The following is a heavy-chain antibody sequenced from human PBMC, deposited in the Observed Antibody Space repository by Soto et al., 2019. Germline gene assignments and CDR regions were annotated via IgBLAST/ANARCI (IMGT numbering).Heavy chain of an antibody. CDR3: ARDREAGYNFYYGMDV. D-gene: IGHD6-19*01. V-gene: IGHV4-4*07. CDR1: GADINTYS. J-gene: IGHJ6*02. CDR2: IYTSASI. Sequence: LSLTCSVSGADINTYSWTWIRQPAGKGLEWIGRIYTSASINYNPSLRGRVTLSVDTSTNQVSLKLASVTAADTAVYYCARDREAGYNFYYGMDVWGQGTTVTVSS.